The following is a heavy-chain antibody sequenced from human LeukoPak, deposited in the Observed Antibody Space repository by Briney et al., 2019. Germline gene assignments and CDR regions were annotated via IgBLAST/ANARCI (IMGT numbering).Heavy chain of an antibody. CDR2: IYPGDSDT. CDR1: GYTFISYW. J-gene: IGHJ4*02. V-gene: IGHV5-51*01. Sequence: GESLKISCKGSGYTFISYWIGWVRQMPGKGLEWMGIIYPGDSDTRYSPSFQGQVTISADKSISTAYLQWSSLKPSHTAIYYCARQISSGSHLDYWGQGTLVTVSS. CDR3: ARQISSGSHLDY. D-gene: IGHD3-10*01.